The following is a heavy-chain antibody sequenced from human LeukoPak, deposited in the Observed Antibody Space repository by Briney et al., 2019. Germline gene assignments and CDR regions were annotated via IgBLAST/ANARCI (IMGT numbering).Heavy chain of an antibody. D-gene: IGHD4-11*01. V-gene: IGHV4-59*12. CDR3: ARGKITVTGYYYAMDV. CDR2: IYYSGST. Sequence: ETLSLTCTVSGGSISSYYWSWIRQPPGKGLEWIGYIYYSGSTNYNPSLMSRVTISVDTSKNQFSLRLSSVTAADTAVYYCARGKITVTGYYYAMDVWGQGTTVTVSS. J-gene: IGHJ6*02. CDR1: GGSISSYY.